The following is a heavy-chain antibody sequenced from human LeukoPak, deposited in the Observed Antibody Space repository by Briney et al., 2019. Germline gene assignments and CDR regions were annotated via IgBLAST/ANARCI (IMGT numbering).Heavy chain of an antibody. CDR1: GFTFSSYA. CDR2: ISGSGGST. J-gene: IGHJ4*02. CDR3: AKARAAGTIYFDY. Sequence: GGSLRLSCAASGFTFSSYAMSWVRQAPGKGLEWVSAISGSGGSTYYADSVKGRFTISRDNAKNSLYLQMNSLRAEDTALYYCAKARAAGTIYFDYWGQGTLVTVSS. D-gene: IGHD6-13*01. V-gene: IGHV3-23*01.